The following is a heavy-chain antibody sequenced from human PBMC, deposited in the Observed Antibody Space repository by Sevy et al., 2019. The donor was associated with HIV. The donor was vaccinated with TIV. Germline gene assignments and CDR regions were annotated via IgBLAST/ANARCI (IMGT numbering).Heavy chain of an antibody. Sequence: GGSLRLSCAASRFILSDYYMSWIRQAPGKGLEWISYISGSDNTIYYADSVKGRFTISRDNAKKSLYLQMSGLRAEDTAVYYCARDHVKDGDLGDYYYFAMDVWGPGTTVTVSS. CDR3: ARDHVKDGDLGDYYYFAMDV. D-gene: IGHD4-17*01. CDR2: ISGSDNTI. V-gene: IGHV3-11*01. CDR1: RFILSDYY. J-gene: IGHJ6*02.